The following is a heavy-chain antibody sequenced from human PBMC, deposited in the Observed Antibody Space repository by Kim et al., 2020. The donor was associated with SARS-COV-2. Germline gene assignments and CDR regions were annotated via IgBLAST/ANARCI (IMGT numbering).Heavy chain of an antibody. CDR2: NK. CDR3: AKGLILLPDY. Sequence: NKYYADAVKGRFTISRDNSKNTLYLQMNSLRAEDTAVYYCAKGLILLPDYWGQGTLVTVSS. V-gene: IGHV3-30*02. J-gene: IGHJ4*02. D-gene: IGHD2-8*01.